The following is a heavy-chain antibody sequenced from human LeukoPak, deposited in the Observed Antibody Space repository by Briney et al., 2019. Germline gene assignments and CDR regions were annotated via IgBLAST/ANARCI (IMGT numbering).Heavy chain of an antibody. Sequence: PGGSLRLSCAASGFTFSSSAMSWVRQAPGKGLEWVGRIKSKNVGGTTDYAAPVKGRFTISRDDSKNTVYLQMNSLRAEDTALYYCAHDPNWEMDYWGQGVLVTVSS. CDR3: AHDPNWEMDY. J-gene: IGHJ4*02. V-gene: IGHV3-15*01. D-gene: IGHD7-27*01. CDR1: GFTFSSSA. CDR2: IKSKNVGGTT.